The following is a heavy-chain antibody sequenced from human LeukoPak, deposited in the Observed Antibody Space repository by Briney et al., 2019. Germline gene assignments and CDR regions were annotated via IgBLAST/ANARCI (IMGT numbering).Heavy chain of an antibody. CDR1: GYTFNGYY. CDR3: ARGAGNFFDY. J-gene: IGHJ4*02. CDR2: INPNSGGT. V-gene: IGHV1-2*02. Sequence: GASVKVSCKASGYTFNGYYMHWVRQAPGQGLEWMGWINPNSGGTNYAQRFQGRVTMTGDTSISTAYMELSSLRSDDTTVYYCARGAGNFFDYWGQGILVTVSS.